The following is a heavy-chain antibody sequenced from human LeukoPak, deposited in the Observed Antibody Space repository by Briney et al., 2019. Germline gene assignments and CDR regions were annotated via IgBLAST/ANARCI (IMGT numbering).Heavy chain of an antibody. CDR1: GFTFDDYA. Sequence: GGSLRLSCAASGFTFDDYALHWVRQAPGKGLEWVSLISGDGGSTYYADSVKGRFTISRDNSKNSLYLQMDSLRTEDTALYYCAKVSASSWLGAFDIWGQGTMVTVSS. V-gene: IGHV3-43*02. CDR2: ISGDGGST. D-gene: IGHD6-13*01. CDR3: AKVSASSWLGAFDI. J-gene: IGHJ3*02.